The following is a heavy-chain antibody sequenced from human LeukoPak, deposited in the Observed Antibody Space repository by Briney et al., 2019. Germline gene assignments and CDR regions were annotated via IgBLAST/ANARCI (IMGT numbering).Heavy chain of an antibody. Sequence: ASVKVSCKASGYTFTSYDINWVRQATGQGLEWMGWMNPNSGNTGYAQKFQGRVTITRNTSISTAYMELSSLRSEDTAVYYCARGPLVTMVRGVIIKLWGGYYFDYWGQGTLVTVSS. CDR1: GYTFTSYD. V-gene: IGHV1-8*03. CDR3: ARGPLVTMVRGVIIKLWGGYYFDY. J-gene: IGHJ4*02. CDR2: MNPNSGNT. D-gene: IGHD3-10*01.